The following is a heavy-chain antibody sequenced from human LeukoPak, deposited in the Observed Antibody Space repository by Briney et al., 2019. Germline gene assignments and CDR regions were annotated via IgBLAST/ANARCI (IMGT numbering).Heavy chain of an antibody. CDR1: GFTFSSYE. J-gene: IGHJ4*02. V-gene: IGHV3-48*03. CDR3: ARDLITMVRGSGFDY. CDR2: ISSSGSTI. D-gene: IGHD3-10*01. Sequence: GGSLRLSCAASGFTFSSYEMNWVRQAPGKGLEWVSYISSSGSTIYYADSVKGRFTISRDNAKNSLYLQMNSLRAEDTAVYYCARDLITMVRGSGFDYWGQGTLVTVSS.